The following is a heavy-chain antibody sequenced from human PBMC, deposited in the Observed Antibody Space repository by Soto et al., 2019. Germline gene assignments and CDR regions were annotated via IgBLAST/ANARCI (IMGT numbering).Heavy chain of an antibody. Sequence: GGSMRLSCAASGFSFSTYWMTWVRQAPGKGLEWVANLKHDGSEEYYGDSVKGRFTISRDNAKNSLYLQMNSLRAEDTAVYYCARSAVMATGDYWGQGTLVTVSS. J-gene: IGHJ4*02. D-gene: IGHD2-21*01. CDR3: ARSAVMATGDY. V-gene: IGHV3-7*01. CDR1: GFSFSTYW. CDR2: LKHDGSEE.